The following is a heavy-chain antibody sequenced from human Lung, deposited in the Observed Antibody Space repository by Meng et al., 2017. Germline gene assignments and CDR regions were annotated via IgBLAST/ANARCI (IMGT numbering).Heavy chain of an antibody. V-gene: IGHV4-34*02. CDR3: VRRTYSSGWYFDY. CDR2: IIDSGST. Sequence: VKLQQRGAGLLKPSETLSLTCAVYGGSFSGYYWSWIRQPPGKGLEWIGEIIDSGSTNYNPSLKSRVTISVDTSKNQFSLRVTSVTAADRAVYYCVRRTYSSGWYFDYWGQGTLVTVSS. D-gene: IGHD6-19*01. J-gene: IGHJ4*02. CDR1: GGSFSGYY.